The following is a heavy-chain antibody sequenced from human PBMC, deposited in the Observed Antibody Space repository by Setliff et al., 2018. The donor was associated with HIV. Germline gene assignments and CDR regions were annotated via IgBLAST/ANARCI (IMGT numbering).Heavy chain of an antibody. Sequence: TLSLTCTVSGGSISSYYWCWIRQPPGKGLEWIGYIYYSGSTNYNPSLKSRVTISVDTSKNQFSLKLSSVTAADTAVYYCARGSRGYSYAYYYYYMDVWGKGTTVTVSS. V-gene: IGHV4-59*01. J-gene: IGHJ6*03. CDR2: IYYSGST. D-gene: IGHD5-18*01. CDR3: ARGSRGYSYAYYYYYMDV. CDR1: GGSISSYY.